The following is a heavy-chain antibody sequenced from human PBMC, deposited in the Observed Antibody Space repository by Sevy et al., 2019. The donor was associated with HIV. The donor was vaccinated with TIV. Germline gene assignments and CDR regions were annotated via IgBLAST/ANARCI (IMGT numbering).Heavy chain of an antibody. CDR3: ARYPIVVVPAAEYYFDY. CDR2: IYPGDSDT. CDR1: GYTFTNYW. J-gene: IGHJ4*02. V-gene: IGHV5-51*01. Sequence: GESLKISCKGSGYTFTNYWIGWVRQMPGKGPEWMGIIYPGDSDTRYSPSFQGQVTISADKSISTAYLQWSSLKASDTAIYYCARYPIVVVPAAEYYFDYWGQGTLVTVSS. D-gene: IGHD2-2*01.